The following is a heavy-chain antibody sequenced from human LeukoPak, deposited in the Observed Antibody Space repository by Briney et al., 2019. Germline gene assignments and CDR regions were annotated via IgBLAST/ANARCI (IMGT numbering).Heavy chain of an antibody. CDR3: AKSPVLRFSDDP. CDR2: ISGSGGST. D-gene: IGHD3-3*01. V-gene: IGHV3-23*01. CDR1: GFTVSSNY. J-gene: IGHJ5*02. Sequence: GGSLRLSCAASGFTVSSNYMSWVRQAPGKGLEWVSAISGSGGSTYYADSVKGRFTISRDNSKNTLYLQMNSLRAEDTAVYYCAKSPVLRFSDDPWGQGTLVTVSS.